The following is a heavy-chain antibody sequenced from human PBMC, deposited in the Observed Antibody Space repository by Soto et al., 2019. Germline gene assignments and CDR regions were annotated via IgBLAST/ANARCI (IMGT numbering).Heavy chain of an antibody. CDR3: ARFREQLAPPFGGYYYGMDV. Sequence: PGESLKISCKGSGYSFTNYWIGWVRQMPGKGLEWMGIIYPGDSDTRYSPSLQGQVTISADKSISTAYLQWSSLKASDTAMYYCARFREQLAPPFGGYYYGMDVWGQGTTVTVSS. V-gene: IGHV5-51*01. J-gene: IGHJ6*02. CDR1: GYSFTNYW. D-gene: IGHD6-13*01. CDR2: IYPGDSDT.